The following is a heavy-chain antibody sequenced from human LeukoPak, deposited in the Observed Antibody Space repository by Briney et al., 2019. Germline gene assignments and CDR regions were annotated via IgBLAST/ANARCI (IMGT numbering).Heavy chain of an antibody. CDR3: VKDQAVAGAMIFDY. V-gene: IGHV3-23*01. CDR1: GFTFSSYA. D-gene: IGHD6-19*01. CDR2: ISGSGGST. Sequence: GGSLRLSCAASGFTFSSYAMSWVRQAPGKGLVWVSAISGSGGSTYYADSVKGRFTISRDNSKNTLYLQMNSLRAEDTAVYYCVKDQAVAGAMIFDYWGQGTLVTVSS. J-gene: IGHJ4*02.